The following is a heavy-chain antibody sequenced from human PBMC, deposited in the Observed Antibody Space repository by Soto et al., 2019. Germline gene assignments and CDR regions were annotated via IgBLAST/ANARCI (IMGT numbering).Heavy chain of an antibody. V-gene: IGHV1-69*13. CDR3: ARGGYFDSSNYLAY. CDR2: IIPIFGTA. CDR1: GGTFSSYA. J-gene: IGHJ4*02. Sequence: SVKVSCKASGGTFSSYAISWVRQAPGQGLEWMGGIIPIFGTANYAQKFQGRVTITADESTSTAYMELSSLRSEDTAVYYCARGGYFDSSNYLAYWGLGTLVTVSS. D-gene: IGHD3-22*01.